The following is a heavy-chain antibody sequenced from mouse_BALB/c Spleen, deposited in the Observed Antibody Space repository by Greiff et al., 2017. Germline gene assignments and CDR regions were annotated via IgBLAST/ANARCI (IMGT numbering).Heavy chain of an antibody. CDR3: ARDYYGSSYSWFAY. CDR2: INSNGGCT. Sequence: EVMLVESGGGLVQPGGSLKLSCAASGFTFSSYGMSWVRQTPDKRLELVATINSNGGCTYYPDSVKGRFTISRDNAKNTLYLQMSSLKSEDTAMYYCARDYYGSSYSWFAYWGQGTLVTVAA. J-gene: IGHJ3*01. V-gene: IGHV5-6-3*01. CDR1: GFTFSSYG. D-gene: IGHD1-1*01.